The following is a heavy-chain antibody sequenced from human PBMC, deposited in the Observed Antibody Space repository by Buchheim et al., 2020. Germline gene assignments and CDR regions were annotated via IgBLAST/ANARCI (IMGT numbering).Heavy chain of an antibody. Sequence: QVQLQESGPGLVKPSETLSLSCSVSGGSMSSYYWSWIRQSPGKGLEWIGCIYYSGSTNYNPSPKSRVTIAIDTSKNQFSLKLNSVTAADTAVYYCAREPSRGYNYGSVDYWGQGTL. CDR3: AREPSRGYNYGSVDY. J-gene: IGHJ4*02. D-gene: IGHD3-10*01. V-gene: IGHV4-59*01. CDR2: IYYSGST. CDR1: GGSMSSYY.